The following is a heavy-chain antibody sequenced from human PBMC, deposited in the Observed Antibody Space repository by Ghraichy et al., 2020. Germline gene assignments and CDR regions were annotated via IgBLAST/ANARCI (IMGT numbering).Heavy chain of an antibody. CDR3: ARGVSVKYYGMDV. CDR2: TYYTGGT. Sequence: SETLSLTCTVSGDSLSSDYWSWIRQPPGKGLECIGYTYYTGGTHYNPSLKSRITISVDRSKNQISLRLRTVTAADTGVYYCARGVSVKYYGMDVWGQGTTVAVSS. J-gene: IGHJ6*02. D-gene: IGHD3-16*01. V-gene: IGHV4-59*01. CDR1: GDSLSSDY.